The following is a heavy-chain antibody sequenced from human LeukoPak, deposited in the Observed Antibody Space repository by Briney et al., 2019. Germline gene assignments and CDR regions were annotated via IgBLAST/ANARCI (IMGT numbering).Heavy chain of an antibody. Sequence: GGSLRLSCAASGFTFSSYAMHWVRQAPGKGLEWVSSISSSSSYIYYADSVKGRFTISRDNAKNSLYLQMNSLRAEDTAVYYCARANSSGYYFAAFDIWGQGTMVTVSS. J-gene: IGHJ3*02. CDR2: ISSSSSYI. CDR1: GFTFSSYA. CDR3: ARANSSGYYFAAFDI. D-gene: IGHD3-22*01. V-gene: IGHV3-21*01.